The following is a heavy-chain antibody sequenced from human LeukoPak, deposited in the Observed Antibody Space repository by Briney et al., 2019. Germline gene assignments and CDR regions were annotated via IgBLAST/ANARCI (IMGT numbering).Heavy chain of an antibody. Sequence: GRSLRLSCAASGFALSMYTLHWVRQAPGKGLECVAIASYDGGNKYYADSVKGRFTISRDNSKNTLYLQMNSLKTEDTAVYYCAGVAAPRSNDYWGQGTLVTVSS. CDR2: ASYDGGNK. CDR3: AGVAAPRSNDY. J-gene: IGHJ4*02. CDR1: GFALSMYT. D-gene: IGHD6-13*01. V-gene: IGHV3-30-3*01.